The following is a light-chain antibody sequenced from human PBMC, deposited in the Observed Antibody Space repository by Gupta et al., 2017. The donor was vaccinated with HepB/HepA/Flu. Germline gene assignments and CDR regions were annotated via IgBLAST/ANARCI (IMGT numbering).Light chain of an antibody. V-gene: IGLV3-1*01. Sequence: SYELTQPPSVSVSPGQTASITCSGDKLGDKYACWYQQKPGQSPVLVIYQDSKRPSGIPERFSGSNSGNTATLXIXVTQAMXEADYYCQTWDSSTAVFGGGTKLTV. CDR3: QTWDSSTAV. CDR2: QDS. CDR1: KLGDKY. J-gene: IGLJ2*01.